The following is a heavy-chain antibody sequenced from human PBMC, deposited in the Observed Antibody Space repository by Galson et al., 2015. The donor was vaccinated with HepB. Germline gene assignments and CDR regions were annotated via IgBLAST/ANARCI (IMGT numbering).Heavy chain of an antibody. CDR3: AKDVGYYDFWSGYPAPGY. V-gene: IGHV3-30*18. CDR2: ISYDGSNK. J-gene: IGHJ4*02. Sequence: SLRLSCAASGFTFSSYSMNWVRQAPGKGLEWVAVISYDGSNKYYADSVKGRFTISRDNSKNTLYLQMNSLRAEDTAVYYCAKDVGYYDFWSGYPAPGYWGQGTLVTVSS. CDR1: GFTFSSYS. D-gene: IGHD3-3*01.